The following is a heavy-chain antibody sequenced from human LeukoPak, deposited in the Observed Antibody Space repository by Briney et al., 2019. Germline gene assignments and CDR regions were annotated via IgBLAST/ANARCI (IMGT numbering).Heavy chain of an antibody. J-gene: IGHJ6*03. Sequence: SGGSLRHSCAASGITFTSHAMSWVRQAPGKGLEWVSLISGSGGHTYYGDSVKGRFTISRDNSKSTLYLQMNSLRAEDTAVYYCAKGGVATMRDGYNYYYYYMEVWGRGTTVTVSS. CDR1: GITFTSHA. CDR2: ISGSGGHT. CDR3: AKGGVATMRDGYNYYYYYMEV. D-gene: IGHD5-24*01. V-gene: IGHV3-23*01.